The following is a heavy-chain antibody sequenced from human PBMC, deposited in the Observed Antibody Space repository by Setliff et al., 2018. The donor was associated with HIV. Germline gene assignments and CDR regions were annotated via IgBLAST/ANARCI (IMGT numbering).Heavy chain of an antibody. CDR2: INDSGTT. Sequence: KPSETLSLTCAVYDGSLSSYYWSWIRQSTGKGLEWIGEINDSGTTNYNPSLESRVTMLIDMSKNQLSLKLRSLTAADTAVYFCARTGYAFDLWGPGTMVTVSS. CDR1: DGSLSSYY. J-gene: IGHJ3*01. V-gene: IGHV4-34*01. CDR3: ARTGYAFDL.